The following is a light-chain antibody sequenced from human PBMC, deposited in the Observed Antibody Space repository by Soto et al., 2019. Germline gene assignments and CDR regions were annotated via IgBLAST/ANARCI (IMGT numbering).Light chain of an antibody. CDR2: AAS. J-gene: IGKJ5*01. Sequence: IQLTQTPSFVCRSGGESITSRWLASQVISTSLAWYQVKPGKAPNLLIYAASTLESGVPSRFSATVSGTEFSLTITRLQPADFPTYYCQQLFDSPITFRQGTRLAI. CDR3: QQLFDSPIT. V-gene: IGKV1-9*01. CDR1: QVISTS.